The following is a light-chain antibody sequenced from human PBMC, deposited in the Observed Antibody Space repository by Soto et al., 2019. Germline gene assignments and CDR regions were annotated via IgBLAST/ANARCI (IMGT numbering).Light chain of an antibody. Sequence: DVVMTQSPLSLSVTLGQPASISCISSQSLVFSDGNTYLNWFQQRPGQSPRRLIYKVSIRDSGVPDRFSGSGAGTYFPLKISRVEAEDVGVYYCMQGTHWPFTFGPGTKVDIK. CDR1: QSLVFSDGNTY. CDR2: KVS. V-gene: IGKV2-30*01. J-gene: IGKJ3*01. CDR3: MQGTHWPFT.